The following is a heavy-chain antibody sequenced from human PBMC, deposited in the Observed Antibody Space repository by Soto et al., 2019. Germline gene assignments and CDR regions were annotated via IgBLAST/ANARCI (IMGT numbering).Heavy chain of an antibody. Sequence: EVQLLESGGGLVQPGGSLRLSCAASGFTFSSYAMSWVRQAPGKGLEWVSAISGSGGSTYYADSVKGRFTISRDNSKNTMYLQMNSLRAEDTAVYYCAKDLRGATGRAITARLQLYWGQGTLVTVSS. D-gene: IGHD2-21*02. CDR3: AKDLRGATGRAITARLQLY. V-gene: IGHV3-23*01. CDR1: GFTFSSYA. J-gene: IGHJ4*02. CDR2: ISGSGGST.